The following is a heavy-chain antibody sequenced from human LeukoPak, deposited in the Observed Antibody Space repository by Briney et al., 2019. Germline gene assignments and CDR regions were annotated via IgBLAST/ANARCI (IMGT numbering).Heavy chain of an antibody. CDR2: INPNTGGA. J-gene: IGHJ1*01. CDR3: ARAYGYEYFQY. Sequence: ASVKVSCKASGYTFTSYDINWVRQAPGQGLEWMGWINPNTGGANFAQKFQGRVSMTGDTSTRTAYMDLSSLRFDDTAVYYCARAYGYEYFQYWGQGTLVTVSS. D-gene: IGHD4-17*01. CDR1: GYTFTSYD. V-gene: IGHV1-2*02.